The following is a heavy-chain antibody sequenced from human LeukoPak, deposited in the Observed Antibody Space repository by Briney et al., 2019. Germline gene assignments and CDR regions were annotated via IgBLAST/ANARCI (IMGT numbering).Heavy chain of an antibody. D-gene: IGHD2-15*01. V-gene: IGHV3-21*01. Sequence: GGSLRLSCAASGFTFSSYSMNWVRQAPGKGLEWVSSISSSSSYIYYADSVKGRFTISRDNAKNSLYLQTNSLRAEDTAVYYCARGGRGGYCSGGSCYSGHGMDVWGKGTTVTVSS. CDR1: GFTFSSYS. J-gene: IGHJ6*04. CDR3: ARGGRGGYCSGGSCYSGHGMDV. CDR2: ISSSSSYI.